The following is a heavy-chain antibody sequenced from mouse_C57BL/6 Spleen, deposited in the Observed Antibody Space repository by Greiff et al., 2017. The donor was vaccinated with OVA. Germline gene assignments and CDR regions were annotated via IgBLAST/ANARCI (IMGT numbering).Heavy chain of an antibody. J-gene: IGHJ3*01. CDR2: ISYSGST. CDR3: ARDDYDSFAY. CDR1: GYSITSGYD. Sequence: EVQLQQSGPGMVKPSQSLSLTCTVTGYSITSGYDWHWIRHFPGNKLEWLGYISYSGSTNYNPSLKSRISITHDTSKNHFFLKLKSVTTEDTATYYCARDDYDSFAYWGQGTLVTVSA. D-gene: IGHD2-4*01. V-gene: IGHV3-1*01.